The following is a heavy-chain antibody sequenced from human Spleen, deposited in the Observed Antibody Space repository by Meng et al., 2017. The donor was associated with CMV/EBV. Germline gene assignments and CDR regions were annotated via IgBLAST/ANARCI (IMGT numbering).Heavy chain of an antibody. V-gene: IGHV5-51*01. CDR2: IYPGDSDT. CDR1: GYTFAHQW. Sequence: GESLKISCKVSGYTFAHQWIGWVRQMPGKGLEWMGIIYPGDSDTRYSPSFQGQVTISADKSISTAYLQWSSLKASDTAMYYCARYSSSWYGYWGQGTLVTVSS. D-gene: IGHD6-13*01. CDR3: ARYSSSWYGY. J-gene: IGHJ4*02.